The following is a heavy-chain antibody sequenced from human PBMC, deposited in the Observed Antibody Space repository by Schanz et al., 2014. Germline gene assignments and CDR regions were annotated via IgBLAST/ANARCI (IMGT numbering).Heavy chain of an antibody. J-gene: IGHJ3*02. V-gene: IGHV3-21*04. Sequence: VQLVESGGGVVQPGRSLRLSCAASGFTFSSYAMSWVRQAPGKGLEWISFINTGSNYINYADSVKGRFTISRDSAENSLYLQMNSLRAEDTAVYYCAKGRFGELSAFDIWGQGTMVTVSS. D-gene: IGHD3-10*01. CDR3: AKGRFGELSAFDI. CDR2: INTGSNYI. CDR1: GFTFSSYA.